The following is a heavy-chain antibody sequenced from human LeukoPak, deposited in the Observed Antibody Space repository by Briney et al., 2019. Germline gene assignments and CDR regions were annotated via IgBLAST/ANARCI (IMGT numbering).Heavy chain of an antibody. J-gene: IGHJ4*02. CDR1: GFTFSSSA. V-gene: IGHV3-23*01. CDR3: AKSVVVVPASAFDY. CDR2: ISGSGGST. Sequence: GGSLRLSCAASGFTFSSSAMSWVRQAPGKGLEWDSAISGSGGSTYYADSVKGRFTISRDNSKNTLYLQMNSLRAEDTAVYYCAKSVVVVPASAFDYWGQGTLVTVSS. D-gene: IGHD2-2*01.